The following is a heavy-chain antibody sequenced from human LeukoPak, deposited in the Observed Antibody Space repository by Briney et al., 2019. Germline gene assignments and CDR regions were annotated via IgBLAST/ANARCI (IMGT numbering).Heavy chain of an antibody. V-gene: IGHV3-74*01. Sequence: GGSLRLSCAASGFTFSSYWMHWVRQAPGKGLVWVSRINSDGSSTTYADSVKGRFTISRDNAKNSLYLQMNSLRAEDTAVYYCARDYGGSSPFDYWGQGTLVTVSS. D-gene: IGHD4-23*01. CDR1: GFTFSSYW. CDR3: ARDYGGSSPFDY. CDR2: INSDGSST. J-gene: IGHJ4*02.